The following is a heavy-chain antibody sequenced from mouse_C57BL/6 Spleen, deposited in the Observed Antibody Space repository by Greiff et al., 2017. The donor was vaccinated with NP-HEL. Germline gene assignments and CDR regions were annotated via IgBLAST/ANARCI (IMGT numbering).Heavy chain of an antibody. J-gene: IGHJ2*01. CDR3: ARDGRDCFDY. CDR2: ISDGGSYT. V-gene: IGHV5-4*01. CDR1: GFTFSSYA. Sequence: EVKLMESGGGLVKPGGSLKLSCAASGFTFSSYAMSWVRQTPEKRLEWVAPISDGGSYTYYPDNVKGRFTISRDNAKNNLYLQMSHLKSEDTAMYYCARDGRDCFDYWGQGTTLTVSS.